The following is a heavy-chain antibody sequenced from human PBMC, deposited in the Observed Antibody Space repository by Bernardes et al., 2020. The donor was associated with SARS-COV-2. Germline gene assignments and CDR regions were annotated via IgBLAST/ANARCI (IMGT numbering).Heavy chain of an antibody. J-gene: IGHJ5*02. CDR1: GYTFTGYY. CDR2: INPNSGGT. CDR3: ARHSGRPQLKMFGVVFNPGIWFDP. Sequence: ASVKVSCKASGYTFTGYYMHWVRQAPGQGLEWMGWINPNSGGTNYAQKFQGRVTMSVDTSKSQFSLRLTSVTAADTAVYYCARHSGRPQLKMFGVVFNPGIWFDPWGQGTLVTVSS. V-gene: IGHV1-2*02. D-gene: IGHD3-3*01.